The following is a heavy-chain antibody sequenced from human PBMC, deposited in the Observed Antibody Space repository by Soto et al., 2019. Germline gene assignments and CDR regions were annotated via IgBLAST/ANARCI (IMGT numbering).Heavy chain of an antibody. CDR1: GFSFSTYA. J-gene: IGHJ4*02. CDR3: AKDVARTDGWYYFDH. V-gene: IGHV3-23*01. Sequence: EVQLLESGGGLIQPGGSLRLSCAASGFSFSTYAMGWVRQAPGKGLEWVSVLSNSGGDRYYADSVKGRFTISRDNSENTRYLQMSSLRAEDTAIYYCAKDVARTDGWYYFDHWGQGALVTVSS. D-gene: IGHD6-19*01. CDR2: LSNSGGDR.